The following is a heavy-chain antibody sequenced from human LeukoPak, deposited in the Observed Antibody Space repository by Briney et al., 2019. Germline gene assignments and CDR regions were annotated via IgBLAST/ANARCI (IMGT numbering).Heavy chain of an antibody. J-gene: IGHJ4*02. CDR2: MNPNSGNT. D-gene: IGHD6-19*01. Sequence: ASVKVSCKASGYTFTSYDINWVRQATGQGLEWMGWMNPNSGNTGYAQKFQGRVTITRNTSISTAYMELSRLRSDDTAVYYCARERIAVAEVYFDYWGQGTLVTVSS. CDR1: GYTFTSYD. CDR3: ARERIAVAEVYFDY. V-gene: IGHV1-8*03.